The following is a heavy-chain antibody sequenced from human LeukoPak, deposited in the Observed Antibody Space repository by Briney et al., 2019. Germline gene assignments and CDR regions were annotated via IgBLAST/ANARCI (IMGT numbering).Heavy chain of an antibody. V-gene: IGHV6-1*01. J-gene: IGHJ6*02. Sequence: SQTLSLTCAISGDSVSSNSAAWNWIRQSPSKGLEWLGRTYYKSEWYNDYAVSVKSRIIINPDTSKNQFSLQLNSVTPEDTAVYFCARTTLVRGVIKDSYYYAMDVWGQGTTVTVSS. CDR2: TYYKSEWYN. CDR3: ARTTLVRGVIKDSYYYAMDV. CDR1: GDSVSSNSAA. D-gene: IGHD3-10*01.